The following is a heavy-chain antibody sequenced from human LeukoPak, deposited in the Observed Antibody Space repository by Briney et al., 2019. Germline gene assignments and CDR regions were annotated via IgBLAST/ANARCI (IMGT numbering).Heavy chain of an antibody. CDR1: VFTFSSYW. J-gene: IGHJ3*02. CDR3: AKRVGAAQAFDI. V-gene: IGHV3-74*01. Sequence: QPGGSLRLSCAASVFTFSSYWMHWVRQAPGKGLVWVSRIKTDGSSTDYADSVKGRFTISRDNSKNTLYLQMNSLRAEDTAVYFCAKRVGAAQAFDIWGQGTMVTVSS. CDR2: IKTDGSST. D-gene: IGHD1-26*01.